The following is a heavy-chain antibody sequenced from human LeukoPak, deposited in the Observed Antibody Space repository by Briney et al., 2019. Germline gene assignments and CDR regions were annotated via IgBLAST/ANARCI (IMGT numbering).Heavy chain of an antibody. CDR1: GGSISSGGYY. D-gene: IGHD3-10*01. CDR2: IYYSGST. Sequence: SQTLSLTCTVSGGSISSGGYYWSWIHQHPGKGLEWIGYIYYSGSTYYNPSLKSRVTISVDTSKNQFSLKLSSVTAADTAVYYCASALSSLIYGSGVGDAFDIWGQGTMVTVSS. CDR3: ASALSSLIYGSGVGDAFDI. V-gene: IGHV4-31*03. J-gene: IGHJ3*02.